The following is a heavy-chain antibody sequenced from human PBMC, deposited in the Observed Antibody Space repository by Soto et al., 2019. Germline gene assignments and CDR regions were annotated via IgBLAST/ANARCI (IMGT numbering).Heavy chain of an antibody. CDR2: MNPNSGNT. Sequence: QVQLLQSGAEVKKPGTSVRVSCRASGYTFKDYDINWVRRAPGQGLEWMGWMNPNSGNTAYARKFHDRITMTRSVSARTAFMELSSLTPDDTAVYYCARRMTWSLWCFDLWGSGTQVTVSS. D-gene: IGHD3-3*01. J-gene: IGHJ2*01. V-gene: IGHV1-8*01. CDR3: ARRMTWSLWCFDL. CDR1: GYTFKDYD.